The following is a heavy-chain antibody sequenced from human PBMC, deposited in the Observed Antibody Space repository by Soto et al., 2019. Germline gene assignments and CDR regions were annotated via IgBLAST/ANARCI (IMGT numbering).Heavy chain of an antibody. CDR3: ARVSSTEWIWGFDY. J-gene: IGHJ4*02. D-gene: IGHD5-12*01. V-gene: IGHV4-30-2*01. Sequence: SETLSLTCTVSGGSINSGDYSWTWIRQPPGKGLEWIGYIYHTGTTYYNMSLKSRVTISADMSKNQFSLKLNSVTAADTAVYYCARVSSTEWIWGFDYWSQGTLVTVSS. CDR1: GGSINSGDYS. CDR2: IYHTGTT.